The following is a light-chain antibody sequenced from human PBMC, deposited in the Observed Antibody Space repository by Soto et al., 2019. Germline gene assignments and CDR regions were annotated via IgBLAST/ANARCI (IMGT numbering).Light chain of an antibody. CDR1: QSIDSW. CDR2: KAS. J-gene: IGKJ1*01. CDR3: QHYKSYPWT. Sequence: DIQMTQSPSTMSASVGDRVTITCRASQSIDSWLAWYQQKPGKAPKLLMYKASNLESGVPSRFGGSGSETEFTLTISSLQPDDFAIYYCQHYKSYPWTFGQGTKV. V-gene: IGKV1-5*03.